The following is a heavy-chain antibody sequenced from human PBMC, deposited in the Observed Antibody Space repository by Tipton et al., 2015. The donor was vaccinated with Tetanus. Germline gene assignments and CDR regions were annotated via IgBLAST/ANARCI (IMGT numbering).Heavy chain of an antibody. CDR3: AKVLGVRGARGWFDP. Sequence: TLSLTCTVSGGSISSYYWSWIRRPPGKGLEWIGYIYYSGSTNYNPSLKSRVTISVDTSKNQFSLKLSSVTAADTAVYYCAKVLGVRGARGWFDPWGQGTLVTVSS. V-gene: IGHV4-59*08. D-gene: IGHD3-10*01. J-gene: IGHJ5*02. CDR2: IYYSGST. CDR1: GGSISSYY.